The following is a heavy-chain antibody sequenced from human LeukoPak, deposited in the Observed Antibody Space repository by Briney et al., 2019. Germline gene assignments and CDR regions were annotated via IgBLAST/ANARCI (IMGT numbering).Heavy chain of an antibody. J-gene: IGHJ4*02. CDR3: ARSSYYYDSIGY. D-gene: IGHD3-22*01. Sequence: SETLSLTCTVSGGSISSSSYYWGWIRQPPGKGLEWIGSIYYSGSTYYNPSLKSRVTISVDTSKNQFSLKLSSVTAADTAVYYCARSSYYYDSIGYWGQGTLVTVSS. CDR2: IYYSGST. CDR1: GGSISSSSYY. V-gene: IGHV4-39*07.